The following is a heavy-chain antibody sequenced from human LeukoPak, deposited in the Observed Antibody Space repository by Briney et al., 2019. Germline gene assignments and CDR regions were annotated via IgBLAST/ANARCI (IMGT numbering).Heavy chain of an antibody. D-gene: IGHD6-19*01. J-gene: IGHJ1*01. Sequence: GGSLRLSCAASGFTFNDYYMSWIRQAPGKGLEWVSYISSSGSAIYYADSVKGRFTISRDNAKNSLYLQMNSLRAEDTAVYYCARDLAVAGYAEYFKHWGQGTLVTVSS. CDR1: GFTFNDYY. V-gene: IGHV3-11*01. CDR2: ISSSGSAI. CDR3: ARDLAVAGYAEYFKH.